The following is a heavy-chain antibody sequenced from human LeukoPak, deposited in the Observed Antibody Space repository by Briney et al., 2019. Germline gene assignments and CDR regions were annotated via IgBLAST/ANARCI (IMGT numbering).Heavy chain of an antibody. CDR3: ARSTYGYSFDY. J-gene: IGHJ4*02. D-gene: IGHD3-10*01. CDR1: GGSISDYC. Sequence: SETLSLACTLYGGSISDYCWSWIRQPPGKGLEWIGYIYYSGSTNYNPSLKSRVTISVDTSKNQFSLKLTSVTAADTAVYYCARSTYGYSFDYWGQGTLVTVSS. CDR2: IYYSGST. V-gene: IGHV4-59*01.